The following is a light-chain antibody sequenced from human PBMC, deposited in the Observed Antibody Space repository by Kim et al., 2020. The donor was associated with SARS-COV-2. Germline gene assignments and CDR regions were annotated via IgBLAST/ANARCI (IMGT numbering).Light chain of an antibody. CDR2: GAS. CDR3: QQYSSSPVT. Sequence: LPGERATLSCRASQSVSSNYLAWYQQKPGQAPRLLIYGASSRATGIPDRFSGSGSGTDFTLTITRLEPEDFAVYYCQQYSSSPVTFGQGTKVDIK. V-gene: IGKV3-20*01. J-gene: IGKJ1*01. CDR1: QSVSSNY.